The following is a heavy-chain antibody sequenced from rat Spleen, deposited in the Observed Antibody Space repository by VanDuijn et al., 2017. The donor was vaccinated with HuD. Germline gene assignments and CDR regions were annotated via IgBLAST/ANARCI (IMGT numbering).Heavy chain of an antibody. V-gene: IGHV5-7*01. CDR1: GFTFSDYY. Sequence: EVQLVESDGGLVQPGRSLKLSCAASGFTFSDYYMAWVRQAPGKGLEWVATINPDGSSTYYRDSVKGRFTISRDNAKSTLYLQMDSLRSEDTATYYCARSANYGGYWAYWGQGTLVTVSS. CDR2: INPDGSST. CDR3: ARSANYGGYWAY. J-gene: IGHJ3*01. D-gene: IGHD1-11*01.